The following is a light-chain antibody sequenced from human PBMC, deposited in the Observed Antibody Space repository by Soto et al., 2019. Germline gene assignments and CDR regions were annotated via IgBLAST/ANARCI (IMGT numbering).Light chain of an antibody. Sequence: DIQMTQSPSSLSASLGDRVTITCRASESISTWLAWYQQKPGKAPKLLIYGASSLESGVPPRFSGDGSGTESTLTISSLQRDDFGIYYCQQYSRLWSFGQGTKVDIK. CDR2: GAS. J-gene: IGKJ1*01. CDR1: ESISTW. CDR3: QQYSRLWS. V-gene: IGKV1-5*03.